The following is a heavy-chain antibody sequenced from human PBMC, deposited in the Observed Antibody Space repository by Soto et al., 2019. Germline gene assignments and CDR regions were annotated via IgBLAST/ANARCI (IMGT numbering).Heavy chain of an antibody. CDR1: GGTFSSYA. Sequence: QVQLVQSGAEVKKPGSSVKVSCKASGGTFSSYAISWVRQSPGQGLEWMGGIIPIFGTANYAQKFQGRVTITADKSTSTAYMELSSLRSEDTAVYYCARAVVVTAITYWYFDRWGRGTLVTVSS. V-gene: IGHV1-69*06. D-gene: IGHD2-21*02. J-gene: IGHJ2*01. CDR2: IIPIFGTA. CDR3: ARAVVVTAITYWYFDR.